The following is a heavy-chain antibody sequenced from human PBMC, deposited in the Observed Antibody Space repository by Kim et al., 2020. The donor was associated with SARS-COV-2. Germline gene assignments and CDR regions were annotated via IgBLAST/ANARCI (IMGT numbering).Heavy chain of an antibody. CDR1: GFTFSSYE. J-gene: IGHJ4*02. CDR3: ARVGDYYDSSGYLTSFDY. Sequence: GGSLRLSCATSGFTFSSYEMNWVRQAPGKGLEWVSYISSSGSTIYYADSVKGRFTISRDNAKNSLYLQMNSLRAEDTAVYYCARVGDYYDSSGYLTSFDYWGQGTLVTVSS. V-gene: IGHV3-48*03. D-gene: IGHD3-22*01. CDR2: ISSSGSTI.